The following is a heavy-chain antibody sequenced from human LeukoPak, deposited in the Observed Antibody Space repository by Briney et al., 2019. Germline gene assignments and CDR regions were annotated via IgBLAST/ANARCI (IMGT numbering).Heavy chain of an antibody. CDR2: IYHSGST. D-gene: IGHD1-26*01. J-gene: IGHJ4*02. Sequence: SQTLSLTCAVSGGSISSGDYSWSWIRQPPGKGLEWIGYIYHSGSTYYNPSLKSRVTISVDRSKNQFSLKLSSVTAADTAVYYCARQSGSYYDLIDYWGQGTLVTVSS. CDR1: GGSISSGDYS. V-gene: IGHV4-30-2*01. CDR3: ARQSGSYYDLIDY.